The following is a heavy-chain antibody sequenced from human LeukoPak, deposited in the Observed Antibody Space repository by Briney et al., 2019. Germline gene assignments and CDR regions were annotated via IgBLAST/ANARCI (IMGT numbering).Heavy chain of an antibody. V-gene: IGHV1-18*04. Sequence: ASVKVSCKASGYTFTSYGISWVRQAPGQGVEGMGWISAYNGNTNYAQKLQGRVTMTTDTSTSTAYMELRSLRSDDTAVYYCARDDLWFGELLSEVGGYWGQGTLVTVSS. J-gene: IGHJ4*02. CDR3: ARDDLWFGELLSEVGGY. CDR2: ISAYNGNT. D-gene: IGHD3-10*01. CDR1: GYTFTSYG.